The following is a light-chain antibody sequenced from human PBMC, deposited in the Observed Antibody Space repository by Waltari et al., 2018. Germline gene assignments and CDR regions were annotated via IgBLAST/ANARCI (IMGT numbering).Light chain of an antibody. V-gene: IGKV1-39*01. CDR2: GAS. J-gene: IGKJ4*01. Sequence: DIQMTQSPSSLSASVGDRVTITCRASQSISNFLIWYQQKPGKAPKLLIYGASTLQTGVPSRFSGSGSGTDFTLTISSVQPEDFAAYYCQQSYRIPPTFGGGIKVEI. CDR3: QQSYRIPPT. CDR1: QSISNF.